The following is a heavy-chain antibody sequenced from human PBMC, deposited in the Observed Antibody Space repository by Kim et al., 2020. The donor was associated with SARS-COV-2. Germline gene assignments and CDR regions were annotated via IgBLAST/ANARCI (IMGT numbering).Heavy chain of an antibody. Sequence: GGSLRLSCAASGFTFSSYGMHWVRQAPGKGLEWVAVIWYDGSNKYYADSVKGRFTISRDNSKNTLYLQMNSLRAEDMAVYYCARDRGSGWYGYFDYWGQGTLVTVSS. D-gene: IGHD6-19*01. CDR1: GFTFSSYG. J-gene: IGHJ4*02. V-gene: IGHV3-33*01. CDR2: IWYDGSNK. CDR3: ARDRGSGWYGYFDY.